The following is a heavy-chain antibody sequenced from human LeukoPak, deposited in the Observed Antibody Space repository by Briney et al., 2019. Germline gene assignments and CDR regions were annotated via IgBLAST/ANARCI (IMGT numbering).Heavy chain of an antibody. Sequence: GGSLRLSCATSGFTFVDYGLSWVRRAPGKGLDWLCAFNYNGAITDYADSVKGRFTISRDNAKNSLYLRMDSLRAEDTALYYCARDRLGPSFSVSHFDLWGQGTLVTVSS. J-gene: IGHJ4*02. V-gene: IGHV3-20*04. D-gene: IGHD3-3*02. CDR3: ARDRLGPSFSVSHFDL. CDR1: GFTFVDYG. CDR2: FNYNGAIT.